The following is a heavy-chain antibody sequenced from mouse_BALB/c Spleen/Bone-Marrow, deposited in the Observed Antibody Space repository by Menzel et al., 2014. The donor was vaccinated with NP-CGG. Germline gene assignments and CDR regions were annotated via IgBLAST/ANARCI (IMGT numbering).Heavy chain of an antibody. CDR1: GYIFNDSW. J-gene: IGHJ3*01. Sequence: QVQLQQSGAELARPGASVKMSCKASGYIFNDSWTHWVKQRPGQGLEWIGYINPTNAYTEYNQKFKDKATLTADKSSSTAYLQLSSLTLEDPASEDCARCWQLALRNSWFAYWGQGTLVTVSA. CDR3: ARCWQLALRNSWFAY. V-gene: IGHV1-4*01. CDR2: INPTNAYT. D-gene: IGHD3-1*01.